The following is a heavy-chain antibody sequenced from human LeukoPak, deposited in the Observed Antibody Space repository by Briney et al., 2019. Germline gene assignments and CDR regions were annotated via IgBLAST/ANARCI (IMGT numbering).Heavy chain of an antibody. CDR3: ARGASWSDY. V-gene: IGHV3-48*03. J-gene: IGHJ4*02. Sequence: GGSLRLSCAASGFTFSSYEMNWVRQAPGEGLEWVSYISSSGSTIYYADSVKGRFTISRDNAKNSLYLQMNSLRAEDTAVYYCARGASWSDYWGQGTLVTVSS. CDR2: ISSSGSTI. D-gene: IGHD6-13*01. CDR1: GFTFSSYE.